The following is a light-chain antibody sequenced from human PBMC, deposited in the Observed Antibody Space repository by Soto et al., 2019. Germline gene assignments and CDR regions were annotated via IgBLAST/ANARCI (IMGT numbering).Light chain of an antibody. Sequence: EIVMTQSPATLSVSPGERATFSCRASQSVNTNLAWYQLKPGQAPRLLVYGASTRATGIPARFSGSGSGTEFTLTISSLQSEDFAVYYCQQYNNWWTFGQGTKVDIK. CDR2: GAS. V-gene: IGKV3-15*01. CDR3: QQYNNWWT. CDR1: QSVNTN. J-gene: IGKJ1*01.